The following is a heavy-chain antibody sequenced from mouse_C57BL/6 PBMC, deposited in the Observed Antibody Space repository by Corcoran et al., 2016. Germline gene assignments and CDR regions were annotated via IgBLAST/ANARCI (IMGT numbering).Heavy chain of an antibody. V-gene: IGHV9-3*01. Sequence: QIQLVQSGPELKKPGETVKISCKASGYTFTTYGMSWVKQAPGQGLKWMGWINTYSGVPTYADDFKGRFAFSLETSASTAYLQINNLKNEDTATYFCARVGGNYAYWYFDVWGTGTTVTVSS. D-gene: IGHD2-1*01. CDR2: INTYSGVP. CDR1: GYTFTTYG. CDR3: ARVGGNYAYWYFDV. J-gene: IGHJ1*03.